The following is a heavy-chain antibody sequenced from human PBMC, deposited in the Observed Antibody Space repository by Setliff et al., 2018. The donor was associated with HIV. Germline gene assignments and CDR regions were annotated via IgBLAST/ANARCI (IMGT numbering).Heavy chain of an antibody. V-gene: IGHV4-39*02. D-gene: IGHD1-1*01. CDR1: GDSISSGSYF. CDR3: TREGRGDPAMATTRIDY. CDR2: IYYTGFA. J-gene: IGHJ4*02. Sequence: TSETLSLTCSVSGDSISSGSYFWGWIRQTPGKGLEWIGNIYYTGFAYYNPSLKSRVTISLDTSKTHFFLNSTSVTDADTAVYFCTREGRGDPAMATTRIDYWGQGKLVTVSS.